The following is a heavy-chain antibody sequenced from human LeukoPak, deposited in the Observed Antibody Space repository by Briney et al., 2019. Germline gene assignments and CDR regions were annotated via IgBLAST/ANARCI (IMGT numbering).Heavy chain of an antibody. CDR2: IRYDGSNK. Sequence: GGPLRLSCAASGFTFSRYGMHWVREAPGKGLEWVAFIRYDGSNKYYADSVKGRFTISRDNSKNTLYLQMNSLRAEDTAVYYCAKDLEYSSSPSLDYWGQGTLVTVSS. D-gene: IGHD6-6*01. CDR3: AKDLEYSSSPSLDY. CDR1: GFTFSRYG. V-gene: IGHV3-30*02. J-gene: IGHJ4*02.